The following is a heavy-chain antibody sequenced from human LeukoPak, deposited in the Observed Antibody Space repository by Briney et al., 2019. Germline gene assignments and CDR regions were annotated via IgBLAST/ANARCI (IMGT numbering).Heavy chain of an antibody. Sequence: AGGSLRLSCAASGFTLSSSWMHWVRQAPGKGLVWASRVDPDGNTDYADSVKGRFTISRDNAENTLYLQMNSLRAEDTAVYRCARDVRGPHDFWGQGTLVTVSS. V-gene: IGHV3-74*01. J-gene: IGHJ4*02. CDR2: VDPDGNT. CDR1: GFTLSSSW. CDR3: ARDVRGPHDF. D-gene: IGHD2/OR15-2a*01.